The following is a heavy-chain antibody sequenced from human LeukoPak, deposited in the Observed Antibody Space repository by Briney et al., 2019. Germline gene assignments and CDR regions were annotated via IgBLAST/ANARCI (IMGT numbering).Heavy chain of an antibody. CDR3: AKDTSSGSYILDY. D-gene: IGHD3-10*01. V-gene: IGHV3-30*18. J-gene: IGHJ4*02. CDR2: ISYDGSNK. CDR1: GFTFSSYG. Sequence: GGSLRLSCAASGFTFSSYGMHWVRQAPGKGLEWVAVISYDGSNKYYADSVKGRFTISRDNSKNTLYLQMNSLRAEDTAVYYCAKDTSSGSYILDYWGQGTLVTVSS.